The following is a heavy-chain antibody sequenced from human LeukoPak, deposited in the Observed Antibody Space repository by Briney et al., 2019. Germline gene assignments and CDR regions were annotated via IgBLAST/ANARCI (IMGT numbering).Heavy chain of an antibody. CDR3: AKDNSYWNGGICRKVRGGNDY. CDR1: GYTLTDFY. D-gene: IGHD3-10*01. J-gene: IGHJ4*02. Sequence: GASVKVSCKASGYTLTDFYMHWVRQAPGQGFEWMGWINPKSGGTNYAQKFEGRFTMTRDTSINTVYMELSGLRSDDTAVYFCAKDNSYWNGGICRKVRGGNDYWGQGTLLTVSS. CDR2: INPKSGGT. V-gene: IGHV1-2*02.